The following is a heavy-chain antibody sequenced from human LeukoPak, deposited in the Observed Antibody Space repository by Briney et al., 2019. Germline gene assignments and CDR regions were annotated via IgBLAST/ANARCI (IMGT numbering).Heavy chain of an antibody. CDR3: AKCSGGNCYHSDDH. D-gene: IGHD2-15*01. CDR2: ISSGSRYI. CDR1: GFTFSAYS. J-gene: IGHJ5*02. V-gene: IGHV3-21*01. Sequence: GGSLRLSCAASGFTFSAYSMNWVRKAPGKGLEWVSSISSGSRYIYYADSVKGRFTISRDNAKDSLYLQMNSLRAEDTAVYYCAKCSGGNCYHSDDHWGQGTLVTVSS.